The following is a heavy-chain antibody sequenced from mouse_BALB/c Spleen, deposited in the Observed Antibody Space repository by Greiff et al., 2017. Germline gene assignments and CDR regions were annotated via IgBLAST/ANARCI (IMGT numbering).Heavy chain of an antibody. V-gene: IGHV1S22*01. CDR3: ARRGYYGSYYAMDY. CDR2: IYPGSGST. CDR1: GYTFTSYW. Sequence: LQQPGSELVRPGASVKLSCKASGYTFTSYWMHWVKQRPGQGLEWIGNIYPGSGSTNYDEKFKSKATLTVDTSSSTAYMQLSSLTSEDSAVYYCARRGYYGSYYAMDYWGQGTSVTVSS. D-gene: IGHD1-2*01. J-gene: IGHJ4*01.